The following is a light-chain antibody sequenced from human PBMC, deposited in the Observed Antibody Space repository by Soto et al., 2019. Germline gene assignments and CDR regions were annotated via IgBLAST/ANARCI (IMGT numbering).Light chain of an antibody. J-gene: IGKJ5*01. Sequence: EIVLTQSPATLSLSPGERATLSFRASQSVSSYLAWYQQKPGQAPRLLIYDASNRATGIPARFSGSGSGTDFTLSISSLEPEDFAIYYCQHRSNRPTIITFGQGTRMEIK. CDR1: QSVSSY. V-gene: IGKV3-11*01. CDR2: DAS. CDR3: QHRSNRPTIIT.